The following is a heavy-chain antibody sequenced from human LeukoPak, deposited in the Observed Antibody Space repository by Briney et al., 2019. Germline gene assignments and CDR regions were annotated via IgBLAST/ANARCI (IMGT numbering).Heavy chain of an antibody. V-gene: IGHV1-69*05. D-gene: IGHD2/OR15-2a*01. CDR1: GGTFSSYA. J-gene: IGHJ4*02. CDR3: AQIESDYVGY. CDR2: IIPIFGTA. Sequence: SVKVSCKASGGTFSSYAISWVRQAPGQGLEWMGRIIPIFGTANYAQKFQGRVTITTDESTSTAYMELSSLRSEDTAVYYCAQIESDYVGYWGQGTLVTVSS.